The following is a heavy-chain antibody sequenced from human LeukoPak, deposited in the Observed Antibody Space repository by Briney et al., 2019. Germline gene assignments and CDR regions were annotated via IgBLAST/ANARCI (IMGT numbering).Heavy chain of an antibody. CDR1: GYTFTGYY. CDR2: INPNSGGT. J-gene: IGHJ6*02. V-gene: IGHV1-2*04. CDR3: ARGEGYGGIYGMDV. D-gene: IGHD4-23*01. Sequence: GASVKVSCKVSGYTFTGYYMHWVRQAPGQGLEWMGWINPNSGGTNYAQKFQGWVTMTRDTSISTAYMELSRLRSDDTAVYYCARGEGYGGIYGMDVWGQGTTVTVSS.